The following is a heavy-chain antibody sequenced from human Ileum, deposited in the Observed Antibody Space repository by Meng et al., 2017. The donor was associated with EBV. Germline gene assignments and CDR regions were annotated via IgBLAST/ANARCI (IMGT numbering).Heavy chain of an antibody. J-gene: IGHJ4*02. Sequence: QVRLQGRGLGLVKPSAYLSLTCTVYGGSVSSDYLFWSWIRQPPGNGLAWIGYMSYSGSTYYTPPLESRVTISVDTSKNQFSLKLSSVTAADTAVYYCAGDPHSGSPHWGQGTLVTVSS. CDR3: AGDPHSGSPH. V-gene: IGHV4-61*01. CDR1: GGSVSSDYLF. D-gene: IGHD1-26*01. CDR2: MSYSGST.